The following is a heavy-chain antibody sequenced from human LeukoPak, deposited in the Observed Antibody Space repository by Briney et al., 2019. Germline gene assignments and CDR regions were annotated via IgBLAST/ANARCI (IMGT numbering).Heavy chain of an antibody. Sequence: SETLSLTCTVSGGSISSYYWSWIRQPPGKGLEWIGYIYYSGSTNYNPSLKSRVTISVDTSKNQFSLKLNSVTAADTALYYCARDPGWSGSYPYYFDYWGQGTLVTVSS. CDR1: GGSISSYY. D-gene: IGHD1-26*01. CDR2: IYYSGST. V-gene: IGHV4-59*12. J-gene: IGHJ4*02. CDR3: ARDPGWSGSYPYYFDY.